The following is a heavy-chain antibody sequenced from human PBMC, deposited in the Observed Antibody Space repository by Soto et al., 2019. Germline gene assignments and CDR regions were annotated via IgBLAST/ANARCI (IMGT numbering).Heavy chain of an antibody. V-gene: IGHV1-69*01. D-gene: IGHD3-16*01. CDR2: SIPIFRTA. J-gene: IGHJ6*01. CDR1: GGTFSSYS. CDR3: ARRGHHRKAFYYYDMDV. Sequence: QVQLVQSGAEVKKPGSSVKVSCKASGGTFSSYSISWVRQAPGQGLEWMGGSIPIFRTANYAQKFQGRVTITADESTSTVYMELSSLRSEDTAVYYSARRGHHRKAFYYYDMDVWGQGTTVTVSS.